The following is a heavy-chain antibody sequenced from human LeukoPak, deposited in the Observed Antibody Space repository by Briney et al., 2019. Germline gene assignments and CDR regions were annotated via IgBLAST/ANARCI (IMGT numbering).Heavy chain of an antibody. CDR2: IYTSGST. D-gene: IGHD5-12*01. CDR1: GGSIGSYY. Sequence: PSETLSLTCTVSGGSIGSYYWSWIRKPAGKGLEWIGRIYTSGSTNYNPSLKSRVTMSVDTSKNQFSLKLSSVTAADTAVYYCARLRYSGYDRWDIWFDPWGQGTLVTVSS. J-gene: IGHJ5*02. CDR3: ARLRYSGYDRWDIWFDP. V-gene: IGHV4-4*07.